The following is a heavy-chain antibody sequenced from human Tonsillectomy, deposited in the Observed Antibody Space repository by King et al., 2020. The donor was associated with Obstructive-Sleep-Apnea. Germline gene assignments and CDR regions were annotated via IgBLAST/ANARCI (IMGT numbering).Heavy chain of an antibody. J-gene: IGHJ6*02. CDR3: AKAGPPYSWNYAGPYYYFYGMDV. CDR1: GFTFSNFA. V-gene: IGHV3-30*04. D-gene: IGHD1-7*01. CDR2: ISFDGSNK. Sequence: VQLVESGGGVVQPGRSLRLSCAASGFTFSNFAMHWVRQAPGKGLEWVAVISFDGSNKYYADSVKGRFTISRDNSKNTLYLQMNSLSAEDTAVYYSAKAGPPYSWNYAGPYYYFYGMDVWGQGTTVTVSS.